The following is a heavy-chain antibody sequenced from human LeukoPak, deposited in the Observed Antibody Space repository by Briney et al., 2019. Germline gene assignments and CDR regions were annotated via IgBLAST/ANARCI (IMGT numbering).Heavy chain of an antibody. CDR2: INWNGGST. CDR1: GFTFDDYG. J-gene: IGHJ3*02. D-gene: IGHD3-22*01. Sequence: GGSLRLSCAASGFTFDDYGMSWVRQAPGKGLEWVSGINWNGGSTGYADSVKGRFTISRDNAKNSLYLQMNSLRAEDTAVYYCARDQRTYYYDSSGVYAFDIWGQGTMVTVSS. CDR3: ARDQRTYYYDSSGVYAFDI. V-gene: IGHV3-20*04.